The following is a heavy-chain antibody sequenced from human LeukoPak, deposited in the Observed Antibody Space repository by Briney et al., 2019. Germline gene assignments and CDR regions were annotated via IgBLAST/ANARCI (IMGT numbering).Heavy chain of an antibody. CDR3: ARERNYGSGSYYKGVGYYYYYYYMDV. Sequence: PSETLSLTCTVSGGSISSYYWSWIRQPAGKGLEWIGRIYTSGSTNYNPSLKSRVTMSVDTSKNRFSLKLSSVTAADTAVYYCARERNYGSGSYYKGVGYYYYYYYMDVWGKGTTVTVSS. D-gene: IGHD3-10*01. CDR2: IYTSGST. CDR1: GGSISSYY. J-gene: IGHJ6*03. V-gene: IGHV4-4*07.